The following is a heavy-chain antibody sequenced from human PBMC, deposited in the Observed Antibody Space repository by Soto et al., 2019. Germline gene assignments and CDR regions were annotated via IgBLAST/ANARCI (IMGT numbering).Heavy chain of an antibody. CDR2: IGTSAST. Sequence: DVRLLESGGGLVQPGGSLRLSCAASGFTFSSYSMSWVRQAPGKGLEWVSTIGTSASTYYGDSVRGRFTISRDNSRNTLYLQMNSLRAEDTAVYYCADLSSYCTSSNCHWGQGTLVTVSS. D-gene: IGHD2-2*01. V-gene: IGHV3-23*01. J-gene: IGHJ4*02. CDR1: GFTFSSYS. CDR3: ADLSSYCTSSNCH.